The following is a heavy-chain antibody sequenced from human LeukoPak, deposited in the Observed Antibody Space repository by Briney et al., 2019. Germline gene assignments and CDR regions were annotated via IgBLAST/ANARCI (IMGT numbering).Heavy chain of an antibody. D-gene: IGHD3-10*01. V-gene: IGHV3-53*01. CDR2: IYSGGST. Sequence: GGSLRLSCAASGFTVSSNYMSWVRQAPGKGLEWVSVIYSGGSTYYADSVKGRFTISRDNSKNTLYLQMNSLRAEDTAVYYCARDRGYLGYYYHGLDVWGQGTTVTVSS. CDR3: ARDRGYLGYYYHGLDV. J-gene: IGHJ6*02. CDR1: GFTVSSNY.